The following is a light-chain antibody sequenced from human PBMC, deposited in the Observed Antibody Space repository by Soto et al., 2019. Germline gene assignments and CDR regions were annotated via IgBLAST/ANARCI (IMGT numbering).Light chain of an antibody. Sequence: EIVLTQSPAILSMSPGERATLSCRASQSVSSYFAWYQQKPGQAPRLLIYDASNRATGVPARFSGSGSGTXXXXTISSLEPEDFAVYYCQQRRYWPVTFGQGTKVEIK. CDR2: DAS. CDR1: QSVSSY. CDR3: QQRRYWPVT. V-gene: IGKV3-11*01. J-gene: IGKJ1*01.